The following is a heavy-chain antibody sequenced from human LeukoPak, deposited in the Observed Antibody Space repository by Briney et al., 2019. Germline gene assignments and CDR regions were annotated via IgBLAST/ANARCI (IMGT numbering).Heavy chain of an antibody. CDR2: IYYSGST. CDR3: ARRLAVTGRYYFDY. D-gene: IGHD6-13*01. J-gene: IGHJ4*02. V-gene: IGHV4-59*01. Sequence: SETLSLTCTVSGGSISTYYWTWIRQPPGKGLEWIGFIYYSGSTNYNPSLKSRVSMSVDTSKNQFSLRLNSVTAADTAVYYCARRLAVTGRYYFDYWGQGTLVTVSS. CDR1: GGSISTYY.